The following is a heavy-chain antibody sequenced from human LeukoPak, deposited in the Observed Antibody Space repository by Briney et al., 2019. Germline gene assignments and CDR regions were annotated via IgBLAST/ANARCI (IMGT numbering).Heavy chain of an antibody. Sequence: PSETLSLTCTVSGGSISSSSYYWGWIRQPPGKGPEWIGSIHHTGNTYYNPSLRSRVTISVDTSKNQFSLKLSSVTAADTAVYYCARDRSYDRGNFDYWGQGTLVTVSS. V-gene: IGHV4-39*07. CDR2: IHHTGNT. J-gene: IGHJ4*02. D-gene: IGHD3-16*01. CDR3: ARDRSYDRGNFDY. CDR1: GGSISSSSYY.